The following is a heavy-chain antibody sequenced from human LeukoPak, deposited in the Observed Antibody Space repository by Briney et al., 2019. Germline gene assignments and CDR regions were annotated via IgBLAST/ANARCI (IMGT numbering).Heavy chain of an antibody. V-gene: IGHV3-30*02. CDR1: GFTFSSYG. CDR3: AKCVSTSCYVPYFDY. D-gene: IGHD2-2*01. CDR2: IRYDGSNK. Sequence: GGSLRLSCAASGFTFSSYGMHWVRQAPGKGLEWVAFIRYDGSNKYYADSVKGRFTISRDNSKNTLYLQMNSLRAEDTAVYYCAKCVSTSCYVPYFDYWGQGTMVTVSS. J-gene: IGHJ4*03.